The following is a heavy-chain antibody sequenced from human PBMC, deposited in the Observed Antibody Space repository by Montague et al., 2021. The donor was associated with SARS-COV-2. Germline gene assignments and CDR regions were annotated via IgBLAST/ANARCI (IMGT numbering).Heavy chain of an antibody. CDR1: GFTFSSYE. CDR3: ASRAPTRIVLMVYAIGGYFDY. CDR2: ISSTGSTI. D-gene: IGHD2-8*01. V-gene: IGHV3-48*03. Sequence: SLRLSCAASGFTFSSYEMNWVRQAPGKELEWVSYISSTGSTIFYADSVKGRFTISRDNAKNSLYLQMNSLRAEDTAVYYCASRAPTRIVLMVYAIGGYFDYWGQGTLVTVSS. J-gene: IGHJ4*02.